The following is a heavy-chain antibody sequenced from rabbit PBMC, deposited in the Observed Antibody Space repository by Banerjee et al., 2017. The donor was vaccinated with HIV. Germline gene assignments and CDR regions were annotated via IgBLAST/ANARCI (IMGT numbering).Heavy chain of an antibody. V-gene: IGHV1S40*01. J-gene: IGHJ4*01. CDR1: GFSFSDNYA. CDR3: ARVAGSVWGVGFGL. D-gene: IGHD4-1*01. CDR2: IYTGSGTT. Sequence: QSVEESGGGLVQPEGSLTLTCTASGFSFSDNYAMSWVRQAPGKGLEWIGCIYTGSGTTYYAAWAKGRFPISKASWTTVTLQMASLTAADTASYFCARVAGSVWGVGFGLWGPGTLVTVS.